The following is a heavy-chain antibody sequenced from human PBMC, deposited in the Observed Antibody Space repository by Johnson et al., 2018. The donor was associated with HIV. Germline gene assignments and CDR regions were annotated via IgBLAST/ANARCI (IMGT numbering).Heavy chain of an antibody. D-gene: IGHD3-10*02. V-gene: IGHV3-49*03. J-gene: IGHJ3*02. CDR3: TRAYRLSGGDDAFDI. CDR1: GFTFGDYA. Sequence: VQLVESGGDLVQPGRSLRLSCTASGFTFGDYAMSWFRQAPGKGLEWVGFIRSEAYGGTTDYAASVKGRVTISRDDSESIAYLEMNSLKTEDTAVYYCTRAYRLSGGDDAFDIWGQGTRVTVSS. CDR2: IRSEAYGGTT.